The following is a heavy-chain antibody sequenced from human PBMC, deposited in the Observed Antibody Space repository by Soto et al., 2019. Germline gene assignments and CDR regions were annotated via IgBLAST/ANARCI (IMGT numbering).Heavy chain of an antibody. V-gene: IGHV3-23*01. CDR1: GFTFSSYA. D-gene: IGHD4-17*01. J-gene: IGHJ4*02. Sequence: EVQLLESGGGLVQPGGSLRLSCAASGFTFSSYAMSWVRQAPGKGLEWVSAISGSGGSTYYADSVKGRFTISRDNSKNALYLQMNSLRAEDTAVYYCAKDSLKNVYGDALDYWGQGTLVTVSS. CDR2: ISGSGGST. CDR3: AKDSLKNVYGDALDY.